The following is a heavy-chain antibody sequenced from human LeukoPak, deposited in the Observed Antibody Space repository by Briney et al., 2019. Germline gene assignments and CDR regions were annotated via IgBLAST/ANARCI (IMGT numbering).Heavy chain of an antibody. CDR2: ISSSGSTT. D-gene: IGHD3-10*01. CDR1: GFTFSDYY. Sequence: GGSLRLSCAASGFTFSDYYMSWIRQAPGKGLEWVSYISSSGSTTYYADSVKGRFTISRDNAKNSLYLQMNSLRAEDTAVYYCARQGITMVRGVSYGMDVWGQGTTVTVSS. J-gene: IGHJ6*02. CDR3: ARQGITMVRGVSYGMDV. V-gene: IGHV3-11*01.